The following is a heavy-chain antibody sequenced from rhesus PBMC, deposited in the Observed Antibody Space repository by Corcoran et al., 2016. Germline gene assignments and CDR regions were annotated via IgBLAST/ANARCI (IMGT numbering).Heavy chain of an antibody. J-gene: IGHJ6*01. CDR3: ARQLLVVVAIYGLDS. CDR2: IYGSSGST. V-gene: IGHV4S7*01. CDR1: GGSNSDRYY. Sequence: QVQLQESGPGLVKPSETLAITCAVSGGSNSDRYYWNWCRQPPGKGREWFGNIYGSSGSTSYNPSLKSRVTISKATSKNQFSLKLSSGTAADTAVYYCARQLLVVVAIYGLDSWGQGVVVTVSS. D-gene: IGHD2-21*01.